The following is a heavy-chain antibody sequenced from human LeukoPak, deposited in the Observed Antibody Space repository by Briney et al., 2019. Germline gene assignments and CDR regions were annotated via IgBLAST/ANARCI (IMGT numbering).Heavy chain of an antibody. V-gene: IGHV1-2*02. J-gene: IGHJ4*02. Sequence: ASVKVSCKASGYTFTGYYMHWVRQAPGQGLEWMGWINPDSGGTNYAQKFQGRVTMTWDTSISTAYMELSRLTSDDTAVYYCARDTLPTQHIVVVTAGYWGQGTLVTVSS. CDR3: ARDTLPTQHIVVVTAGY. CDR1: GYTFTGYY. CDR2: INPDSGGT. D-gene: IGHD2-21*02.